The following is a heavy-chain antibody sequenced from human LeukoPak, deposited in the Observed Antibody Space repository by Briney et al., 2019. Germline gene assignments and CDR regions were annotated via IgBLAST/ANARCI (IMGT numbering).Heavy chain of an antibody. Sequence: GGSLRLSCVASGFTFTNAWMTWVRQSPGMGLEWVGRIKSNTNGGTSEYAAPVKGRFAISRDDSKNTLYLQMNSLKPEDTAIYYCTTHSVTVTSTHFWGQGALVTVSS. J-gene: IGHJ4*01. V-gene: IGHV3-15*07. CDR3: TTHSVTVTSTHF. D-gene: IGHD6-19*01. CDR1: GFTFTNAW. CDR2: IKSNTNGGTS.